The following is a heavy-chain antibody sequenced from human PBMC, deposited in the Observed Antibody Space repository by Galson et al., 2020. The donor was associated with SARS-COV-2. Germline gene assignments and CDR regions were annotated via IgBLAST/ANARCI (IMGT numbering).Heavy chain of an antibody. CDR1: GGSFSSYD. V-gene: IGHV4-34*01. D-gene: IGHD6-19*01. CDR3: ATRPRGYSSGWGXYYXYAMDV. J-gene: IGHJ6*02. Sequence: SETLSLTCAVYGGSFSSYDYSWIRQPPGKGLEWIGEINHSAITNYNPSLKSRVTILVDTSKNQFSLKLSSVTAADTAVYYCATRPRGYSSGWGXYYXYAMDVWGQGTTVTVSS. CDR2: INHSAIT.